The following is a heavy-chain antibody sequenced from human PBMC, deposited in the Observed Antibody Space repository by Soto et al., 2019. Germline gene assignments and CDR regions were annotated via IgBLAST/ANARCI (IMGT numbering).Heavy chain of an antibody. J-gene: IGHJ6*02. D-gene: IGHD3-16*01. CDR3: ASGGRKINYYYYYGMDV. CDR1: GGTFSSYA. V-gene: IGHV1-69*12. CDR2: IIPIFGTA. Sequence: QVQLVQSGAEVKKPGSSVKVSCKASGGTFSSYAISWVRQAPGQGLEWMGGIIPIFGTANYAQKFQGRVTITADESTSTAYMELSSLRSEDTAVYYCASGGRKINYYYYYGMDVWGQGTTVTVSS.